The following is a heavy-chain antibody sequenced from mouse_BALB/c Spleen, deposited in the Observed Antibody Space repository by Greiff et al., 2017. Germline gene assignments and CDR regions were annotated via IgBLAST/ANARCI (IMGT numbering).Heavy chain of an antibody. D-gene: IGHD1-1*01. Sequence: EVMLVESGGGLVKPGGSLKLSCAASGFTFSSYAMSWVRQSPEKRLEWVAEISSGGSYTYYPDTVTGRFTISRDNAKNTLYLEMSSLRSEDTAMYYCAREDYYGRLDYWGQGTTLTVSS. V-gene: IGHV5-9-4*01. J-gene: IGHJ2*01. CDR1: GFTFSSYA. CDR3: AREDYYGRLDY. CDR2: ISSGGSYT.